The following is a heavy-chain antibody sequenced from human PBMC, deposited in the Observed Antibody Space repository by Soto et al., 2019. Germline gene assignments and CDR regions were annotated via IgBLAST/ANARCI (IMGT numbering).Heavy chain of an antibody. Sequence: PGGSLRLSCAASGFTFSSYSLNWVRQAPGKGLEWVSSISSSSSSIYYADSVKGRFTISRDNTKNPLYLQMNHPRAKDTAVYYGARWYSNPQNWGQGTGVTVPS. CDR2: ISSSSSSI. V-gene: IGHV3-21*01. CDR1: GFTFSSYS. CDR3: ARWYSNPQN. D-gene: IGHD6-13*01. J-gene: IGHJ4*02.